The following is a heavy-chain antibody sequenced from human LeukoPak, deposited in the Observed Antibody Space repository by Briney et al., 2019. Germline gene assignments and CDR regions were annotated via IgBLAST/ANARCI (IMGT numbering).Heavy chain of an antibody. Sequence: ASVKVSCKAPGYTFTSYGISWVRQAPGQGLEWMGWISAYNGNTNYAQKLQGRVTVTTDTSTSTAYMELRSLRSDDTAVYYCARGSDYGDYEDFDYWGQGTLVTVSS. J-gene: IGHJ4*02. D-gene: IGHD4-17*01. CDR3: ARGSDYGDYEDFDY. V-gene: IGHV1-18*01. CDR2: ISAYNGNT. CDR1: GYTFTSYG.